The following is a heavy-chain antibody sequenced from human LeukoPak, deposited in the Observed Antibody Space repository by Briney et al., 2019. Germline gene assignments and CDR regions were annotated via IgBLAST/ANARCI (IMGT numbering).Heavy chain of an antibody. CDR3: ARKVEHGGDPSAFDI. Sequence: SGESLKISCKGSGYSFATYWIGWVRQMPGKGLEWMGIIYPGDSDTRYSPSFQGQVTISADKSISTAYLQWSSLKASDTAMYYCARKVEHGGDPSAFDIWGQGTMVTVSS. CDR1: GYSFATYW. CDR2: IYPGDSDT. V-gene: IGHV5-51*01. J-gene: IGHJ3*02. D-gene: IGHD1/OR15-1a*01.